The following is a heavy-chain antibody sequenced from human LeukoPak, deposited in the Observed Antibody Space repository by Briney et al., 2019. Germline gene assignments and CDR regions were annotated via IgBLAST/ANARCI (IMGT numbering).Heavy chain of an antibody. CDR2: INPNSGGT. V-gene: IGHV1-2*02. CDR3: ARDNYGDYAGQFDY. CDR1: GYTFTGYY. D-gene: IGHD4-17*01. J-gene: IGHJ4*02. Sequence: ASVKVSCKASGYTFTGYYMHWVRQARGQGLEWMGWINPNSGGTNYAQKFQGRVTMTRDTSISTAYMELSRLRSDDTAVYYCARDNYGDYAGQFDYWGQGTLVTVSS.